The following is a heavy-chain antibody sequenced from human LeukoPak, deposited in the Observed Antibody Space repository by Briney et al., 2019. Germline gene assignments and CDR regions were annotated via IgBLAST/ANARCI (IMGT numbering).Heavy chain of an antibody. V-gene: IGHV3-48*02. D-gene: IGHD4-17*01. CDR1: GFTFSSYG. CDR2: ISSSSSTM. J-gene: IGHJ4*02. Sequence: QPGGSLRLSCAASGFTFSSYGMMWVRQAPGKGLEWVSYISSSSSTMYYADSVKGRFTISRSNARDSLYLQMNSLRDEDTAVYYCARATVTAVVGVDYWGQGTRVIVSS. CDR3: ARATVTAVVGVDY.